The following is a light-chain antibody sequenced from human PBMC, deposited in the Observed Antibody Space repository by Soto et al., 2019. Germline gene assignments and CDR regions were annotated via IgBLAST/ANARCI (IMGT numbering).Light chain of an antibody. CDR3: QQYGSSHPLT. CDR2: GAS. CDR1: QSVSSIY. J-gene: IGKJ4*01. V-gene: IGKV3-20*01. Sequence: EIGLTQSPGTLSLSPGERATLSCRASQSVSSIYLAWYQQKPGQAPRLLIYGASSRATGIPDRFSGSGSGTDFTLTISRLETEDFAVYYCQQYGSSHPLTFGGGTKVDIK.